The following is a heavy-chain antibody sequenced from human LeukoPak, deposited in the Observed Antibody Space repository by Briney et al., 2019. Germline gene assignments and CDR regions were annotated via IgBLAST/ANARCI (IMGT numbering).Heavy chain of an antibody. Sequence: GGSLRLSCAASGFTFSNYAMSWVRQAPGKMLECVSTIEKDASNTYYADSVKGRVTISRDNSKNTLYLQMNSLRAEDTAIFYCAKREGALLENWKFDFWGRGTLVTVSS. CDR3: AKREGALLENWKFDF. J-gene: IGHJ2*01. V-gene: IGHV3-23*05. CDR1: GFTFSNYA. CDR2: IEKDASNT. D-gene: IGHD1-1*01.